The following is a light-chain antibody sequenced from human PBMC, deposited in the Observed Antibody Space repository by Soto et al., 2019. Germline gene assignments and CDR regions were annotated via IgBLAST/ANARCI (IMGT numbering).Light chain of an antibody. CDR1: SSDVGGYNY. V-gene: IGLV2-14*01. CDR2: EVI. Sequence: QSALTQPASVSGSPGQSITISCTGTSSDVGGYNYVSWYQKYPGKAPKLVIYEVINRPSGVSNRFSGSKSGKTASLTISGLQAEDEADYYCSSYTSTGTLVFGGGTKVTVL. CDR3: SSYTSTGTLV. J-gene: IGLJ2*01.